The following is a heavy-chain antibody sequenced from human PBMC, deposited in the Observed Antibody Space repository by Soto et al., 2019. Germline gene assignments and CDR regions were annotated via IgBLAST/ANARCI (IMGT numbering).Heavy chain of an antibody. V-gene: IGHV3-30*01. J-gene: IGHJ4*02. CDR3: ARDGEVAPAAINYFDY. Sequence: SLRLSCAASEFTFSSYALHWVRQAPGKGLEWVALISYDGRNKYYADSVKGRFTISRDNSKNTLYLQMNSLRTEDTAVYYCARDGEVAPAAINYFDYWGQGTLVTVSS. CDR1: EFTFSSYA. D-gene: IGHD2-2*02. CDR2: ISYDGRNK.